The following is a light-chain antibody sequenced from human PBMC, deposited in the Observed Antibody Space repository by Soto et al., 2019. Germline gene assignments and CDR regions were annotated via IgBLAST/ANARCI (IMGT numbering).Light chain of an antibody. CDR3: SSYTSSNTLI. V-gene: IGLV2-14*01. CDR1: SSGVGGYND. CDR2: EVT. J-gene: IGLJ2*01. Sequence: QSALTQPASVSGSPGQSITISCTGTSSGVGGYNDVSWYQQYPGKAPKVMIYEVTNRPSGVSNRFSGSKSGNTASLTISGLQAEDEADYYCSSYTSSNTLIFGGGTKLTVL.